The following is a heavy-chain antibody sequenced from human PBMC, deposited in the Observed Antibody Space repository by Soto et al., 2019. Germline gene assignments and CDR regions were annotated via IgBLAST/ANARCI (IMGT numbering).Heavy chain of an antibody. CDR3: ARTDCSSTRCYDYGMDV. J-gene: IGHJ6*02. Sequence: GSSVKVSCKASGGTFSSYAISWVRQAPGQGLEWMGGIIPIFGTANYAQKFQGRFTITADESTSTAYMELSSLRSEDTAVYYCARTDCSSTRCYDYGMDVWGQGTTVTVS. D-gene: IGHD2-2*01. CDR1: GGTFSSYA. CDR2: IIPIFGTA. V-gene: IGHV1-69*13.